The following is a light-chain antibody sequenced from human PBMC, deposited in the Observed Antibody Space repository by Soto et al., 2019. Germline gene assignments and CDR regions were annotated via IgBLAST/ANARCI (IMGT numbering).Light chain of an antibody. CDR1: QSISRSD. Sequence: EIVLTQSPGTVSLSPGESATLSCRASQSISRSDLAWYQHRPGQSPRLLIYATSSRATGIPDRFTGGGAGTGFTLTISRLEPEYSAVYYCQQYGRSPTFGGGTKVEIK. CDR3: QQYGRSPT. J-gene: IGKJ4*01. CDR2: ATS. V-gene: IGKV3-20*01.